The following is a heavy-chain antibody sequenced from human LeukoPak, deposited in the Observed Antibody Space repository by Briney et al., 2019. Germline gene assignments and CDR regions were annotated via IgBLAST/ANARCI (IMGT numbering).Heavy chain of an antibody. V-gene: IGHV4-39*07. Sequence: SETLSLTCTVSGGSISSSSYYWGWIRQPPGKGLEWIGSIYYSGSTYYNPSLKSRVTISVDTSKNQFSLKLSSVTAADTAVYYCARDPYCSSTSCYTGWFDPWGQGTLVTVSS. D-gene: IGHD2-2*02. J-gene: IGHJ5*02. CDR1: GGSISSSSYY. CDR3: ARDPYCSSTSCYTGWFDP. CDR2: IYYSGST.